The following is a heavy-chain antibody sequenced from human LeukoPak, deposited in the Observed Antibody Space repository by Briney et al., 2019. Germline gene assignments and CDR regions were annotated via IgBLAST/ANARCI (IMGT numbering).Heavy chain of an antibody. Sequence: ASVKVSCMASGYTFTGYYMDWVRQAPGQGVEWMGWINPNSGGTNYAQKFQGRVTMTRDTSISTAYMELSRLRSDDTAVYYCASSGSYSRILDYWGQGTLVTVSS. CDR1: GYTFTGYY. D-gene: IGHD3-10*01. J-gene: IGHJ4*02. CDR2: INPNSGGT. CDR3: ASSGSYSRILDY. V-gene: IGHV1-2*02.